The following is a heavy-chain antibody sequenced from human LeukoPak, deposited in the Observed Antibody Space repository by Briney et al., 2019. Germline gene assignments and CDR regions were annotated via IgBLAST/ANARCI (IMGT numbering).Heavy chain of an antibody. Sequence: AGGSLRLSCAVSGFNFSGYWMTWVRQAPGKGREGVANIKQDGSEKNYVDSVKGRFTISRDNAENSLFLQMNSLRVEDTAVYYCAREWQGGIAAAGTRIEGDYWGQGTLVAVSS. V-gene: IGHV3-7*01. CDR1: GFNFSGYW. J-gene: IGHJ4*02. D-gene: IGHD6-13*01. CDR3: AREWQGGIAAAGTRIEGDY. CDR2: IKQDGSEK.